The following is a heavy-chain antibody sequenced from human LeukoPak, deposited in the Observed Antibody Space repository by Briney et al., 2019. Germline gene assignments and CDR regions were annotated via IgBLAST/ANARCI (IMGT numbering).Heavy chain of an antibody. Sequence: GASVKVSCKASDYTFTSYGISWVRQAPGQGLEWMGWISAYNGNANYAQNLQGGITMTTDTSTSTAYMELTSLRSDDTAVYYCARDYYYDSSGYVDYWGQGTLVTVSS. CDR2: ISAYNGNA. J-gene: IGHJ4*02. V-gene: IGHV1-18*01. CDR1: DYTFTSYG. CDR3: ARDYYYDSSGYVDY. D-gene: IGHD3-22*01.